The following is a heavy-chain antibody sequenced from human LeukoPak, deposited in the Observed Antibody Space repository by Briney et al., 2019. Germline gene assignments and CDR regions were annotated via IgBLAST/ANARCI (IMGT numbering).Heavy chain of an antibody. V-gene: IGHV3-30*02. D-gene: IGHD7-27*01. J-gene: IGHJ4*02. Sequence: GGSLRLSCAASGFTFSSYGMHWVRQAPGKGLEWVAVIWYGGSNKYYADSVRGRFTISRDNSKNTLYLQMDSLRPEDTAVYYCAKGLGNYFDHWGQGTLVTVPS. CDR3: AKGLGNYFDH. CDR1: GFTFSSYG. CDR2: IWYGGSNK.